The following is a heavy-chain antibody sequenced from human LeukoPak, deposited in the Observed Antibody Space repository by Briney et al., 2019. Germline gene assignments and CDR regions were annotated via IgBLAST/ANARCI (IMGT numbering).Heavy chain of an antibody. CDR2: IYHSGST. CDR1: GGSISSSNW. V-gene: IGHV4-4*02. CDR3: ASLNKYYYDSSGFYYFDY. Sequence: PSETLSLTCAVSGGSISSSNWWSWVRQPPGKGLEWIGEIYHSGSTNYNPSLKSRVTISVDKSKNRFSLKLSSVTAADTAVYYCASLNKYYYDSSGFYYFDYWGQGTLVTVSS. D-gene: IGHD3-22*01. J-gene: IGHJ4*02.